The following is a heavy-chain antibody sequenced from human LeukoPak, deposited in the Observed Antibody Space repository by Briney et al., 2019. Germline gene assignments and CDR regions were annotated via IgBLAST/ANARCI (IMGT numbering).Heavy chain of an antibody. CDR3: ARVVLPYSSGFTLGY. V-gene: IGHV1-2*06. Sequence: GASVKVSCKVSGYTLTELSMHWVRQAPGQGLEWMGRINPNSGGTNCAQKFQGRVTMTRDTSISTAYMELSRLRSDDTAVYYCARVVLPYSSGFTLGYWGQGTLVTVSS. CDR1: GYTLTELS. D-gene: IGHD6-19*01. J-gene: IGHJ4*02. CDR2: INPNSGGT.